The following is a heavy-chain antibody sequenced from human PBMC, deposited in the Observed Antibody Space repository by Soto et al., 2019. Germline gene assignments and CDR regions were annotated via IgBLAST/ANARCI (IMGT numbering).Heavy chain of an antibody. CDR3: GGGYYYGSGSYYNGVLDY. Sequence: QVQLVQSGAEVKKPGSSVKVSCKASGGTFSSYAISWVRQAPGQGLEWMGGIIPIFGTANYAQKFQGRVTITADESTSTAYMEVSSLRSEDTAVYYCGGGYYYGSGSYYNGVLDYWGQGTLVTVSS. CDR1: GGTFSSYA. CDR2: IIPIFGTA. J-gene: IGHJ4*02. V-gene: IGHV1-69*01. D-gene: IGHD3-10*01.